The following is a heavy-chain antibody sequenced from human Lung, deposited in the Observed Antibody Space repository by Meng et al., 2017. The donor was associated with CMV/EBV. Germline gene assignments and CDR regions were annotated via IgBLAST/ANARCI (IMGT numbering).Heavy chain of an antibody. D-gene: IGHD2-8*01. Sequence: GGSLRPSCAASGSIFSTNGMNWVRQAPGKGLEWVAFIQDDGSYTNYADSVKGRITISRDNSKNTLYFQMNSLRAEDTAEYYCAKFYCTNTVCYETPLIDYWGQGXLVTVSS. CDR1: GSIFSTNG. J-gene: IGHJ4*02. V-gene: IGHV3-30*02. CDR2: IQDDGSYT. CDR3: AKFYCTNTVCYETPLIDY.